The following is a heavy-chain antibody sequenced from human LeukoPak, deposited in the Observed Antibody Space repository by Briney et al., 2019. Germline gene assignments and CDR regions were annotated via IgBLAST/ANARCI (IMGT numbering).Heavy chain of an antibody. D-gene: IGHD6-19*01. CDR1: GHTSTSYG. V-gene: IGHV1-18*01. CDR2: ISAYNGNT. Sequence: ASVKVSCKASGHTSTSYGISWVRQAPGQGLEWMGWISAYNGNTNYAQKLQGRVTMTTDTSTSTAYMELRSLRSDDTAVYYCARGIQDIFSSGWDMYFDYWGQGTLVTVSS. J-gene: IGHJ4*02. CDR3: ARGIQDIFSSGWDMYFDY.